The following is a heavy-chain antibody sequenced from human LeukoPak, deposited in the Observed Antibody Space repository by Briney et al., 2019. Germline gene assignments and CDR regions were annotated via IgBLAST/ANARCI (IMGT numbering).Heavy chain of an antibody. CDR1: GFSLTTSAVG. CDR3: AHSPLIAAAGNWFNP. D-gene: IGHD6-13*01. Sequence: SGPTLVKPTQTLTLTCTFSGFSLTTSAVGVGWIRQPPGKALEWLALIYWSDDKRYSPSLKSRLTITKDTSKNQVVLTMTNMDPVDTATYYCAHSPLIAAAGNWFNPWGQGTLVTVSS. J-gene: IGHJ5*02. CDR2: IYWSDDK. V-gene: IGHV2-5*01.